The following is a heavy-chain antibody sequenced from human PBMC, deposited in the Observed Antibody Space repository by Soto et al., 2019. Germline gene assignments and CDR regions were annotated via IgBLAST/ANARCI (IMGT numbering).Heavy chain of an antibody. D-gene: IGHD6-19*01. J-gene: IGHJ4*02. CDR1: GGSFSGYY. CDR3: AIGPRMWLAGGGY. Sequence: SETLSLTCAVYGGSFSGYYWSWIRQPPGKGLEWLGEINHSVITDYNPSLKSRITISIDTSKKQFSLKLNSVTAADTAVYYCAIGPRMWLAGGGYWGQGTQVTVSS. V-gene: IGHV4-34*01. CDR2: INHSVIT.